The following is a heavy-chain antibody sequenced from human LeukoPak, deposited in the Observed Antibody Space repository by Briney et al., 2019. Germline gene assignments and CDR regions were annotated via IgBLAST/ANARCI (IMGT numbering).Heavy chain of an antibody. Sequence: SGGSLRLSCAASGFTFSSYAMSWVRQAPGKRLEWVSAISGSGGSTYYADSVKGRFTISRDNSKNTLYLQMNSLRAEDTAVYYCAKCGIAAAGTVYYYGMDVWGQGTTVTVSS. CDR2: ISGSGGST. D-gene: IGHD6-13*01. J-gene: IGHJ6*02. V-gene: IGHV3-23*01. CDR3: AKCGIAAAGTVYYYGMDV. CDR1: GFTFSSYA.